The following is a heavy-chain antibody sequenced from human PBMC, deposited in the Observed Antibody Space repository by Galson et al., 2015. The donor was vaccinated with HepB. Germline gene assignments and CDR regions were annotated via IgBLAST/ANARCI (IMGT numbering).Heavy chain of an antibody. Sequence: SLRLSCAGSGFIFRHHAMAWLRQAPGTGLEWVSGINGRGSTRSYSHAVKGRFSISRDNSKDTVFLQMDNLRPEDTAVYYCVKEGAWFGGDWLDPWGQGALVTVS. CDR2: INGRGSTR. V-gene: IGHV3-23*01. D-gene: IGHD3-16*01. CDR3: VKEGAWFGGDWLDP. J-gene: IGHJ5*02. CDR1: GFIFRHHA.